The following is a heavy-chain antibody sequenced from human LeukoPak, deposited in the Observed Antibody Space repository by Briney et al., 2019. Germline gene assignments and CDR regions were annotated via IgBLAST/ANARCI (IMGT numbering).Heavy chain of an antibody. CDR3: AKDSTLGESFDY. CDR2: ISSSSYI. V-gene: IGHV3-21*04. Sequence: GGSLRLSCAASGFTFSNYSMTWVRQAPGKGLEWVSSISSSSYIYYADSVKGRFTISRDNAKNSLYLQMNSLRAEDTAVYYCAKDSTLGESFDYWGQGTLVTVSS. D-gene: IGHD3-10*01. CDR1: GFTFSNYS. J-gene: IGHJ4*02.